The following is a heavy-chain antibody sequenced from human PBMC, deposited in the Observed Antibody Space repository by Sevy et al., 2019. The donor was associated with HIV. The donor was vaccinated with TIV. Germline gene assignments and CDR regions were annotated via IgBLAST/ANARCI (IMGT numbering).Heavy chain of an antibody. CDR1: GFTFSSYS. CDR3: AGGPPPTGWGGPYPDY. CDR2: ISSSSSYI. J-gene: IGHJ4*02. Sequence: GGSLRLSCAASGFTFSSYSMNWVRQAPGKGLEWVSSISSSSSYICYADSVKGRFTISRDNAKNSLYLQMNSLRAQDTAVYYWAGGPPPTGWGGPYPDYWGQGTLVTVSS. D-gene: IGHD3-16*01. V-gene: IGHV3-21*01.